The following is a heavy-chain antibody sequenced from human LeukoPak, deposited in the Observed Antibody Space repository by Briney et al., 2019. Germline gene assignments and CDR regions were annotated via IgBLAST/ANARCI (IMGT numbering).Heavy chain of an antibody. CDR1: GGTFANSA. Sequence: GSSVKVSCKASGGTFANSAINWVRPGPGQGLEWMGRIIPILNIPNYAQKLQGRVTMAADKSTSTAYMELSSLRSDDTAVYYCAREKMEVGYDGLDVWGQGTTVTVSS. J-gene: IGHJ6*02. CDR2: IIPILNIP. D-gene: IGHD1-1*01. V-gene: IGHV1-69*04. CDR3: AREKMEVGYDGLDV.